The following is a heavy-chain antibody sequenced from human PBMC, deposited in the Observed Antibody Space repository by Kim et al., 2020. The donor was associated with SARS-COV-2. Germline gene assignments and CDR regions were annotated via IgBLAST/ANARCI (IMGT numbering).Heavy chain of an antibody. CDR3: ANSIDCTGAACYEDY. J-gene: IGHJ4*01. D-gene: IGHD2-8*02. CDR2: ISYDGSKK. Sequence: GGSLRLSCEASGFSFSSKGMHWVRQAPGKGLEWVAIISYDGSKKNYGDSVKGRFTISRDNSQNTLYLQMNRLRVEDTGLYYCANSIDCTGAACYEDYW. V-gene: IGHV3-30*18. CDR1: GFSFSSKG.